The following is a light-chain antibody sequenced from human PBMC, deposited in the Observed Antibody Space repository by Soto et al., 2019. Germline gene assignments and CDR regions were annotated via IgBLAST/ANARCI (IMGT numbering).Light chain of an antibody. CDR2: DAS. V-gene: IGKV3-11*01. CDR1: QSVSGY. Sequence: IRLTKSPVTLSLYPGERATLSCRASQSVSGYLVWYQQKPGQAPRLLIYDASTRAAGIPARFIGSGSGTGFTLTISSLEPEDSAVYYCQQHLGRHTFGQGTKVDIK. J-gene: IGKJ1*01. CDR3: QQHLGRHT.